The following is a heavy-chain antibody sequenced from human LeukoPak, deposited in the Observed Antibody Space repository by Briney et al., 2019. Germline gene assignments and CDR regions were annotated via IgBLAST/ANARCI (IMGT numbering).Heavy chain of an antibody. J-gene: IGHJ4*02. CDR2: INHSGST. CDR1: GGSFSGYY. V-gene: IGHV4-34*01. CDR3: ARGMNY. Sequence: SETLSLTCAVYGGSFSGYYWSWIRQPPGKGLEWIGEINHSGSTNYNPSLKSRVTISVDTSKNQFSLKLSSVTAADTAVYYCARGMNYWGQGTLSPSPQ.